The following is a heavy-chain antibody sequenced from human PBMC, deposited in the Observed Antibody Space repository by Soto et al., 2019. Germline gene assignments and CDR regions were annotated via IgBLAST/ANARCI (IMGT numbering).Heavy chain of an antibody. V-gene: IGHV2-5*01. Sequence: QITLKESGPTLVKPAQTLTLTCTFSGFSFSSSGVGVGWIRQPPGKALEWLAVIYWNDDKRYNPSLKSSVAITHDTSNTQVVLTMTNMDPVDTATYYCAHRGGENGFAFDYWGQGTLVTVSS. CDR2: IYWNDDK. CDR1: GFSFSSSGVG. CDR3: AHRGGENGFAFDY. J-gene: IGHJ4*02. D-gene: IGHD3-16*01.